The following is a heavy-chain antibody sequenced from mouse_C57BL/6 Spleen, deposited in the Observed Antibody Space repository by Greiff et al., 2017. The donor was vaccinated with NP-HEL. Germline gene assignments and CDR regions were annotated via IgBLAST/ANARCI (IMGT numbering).Heavy chain of an antibody. V-gene: IGHV1-82*01. Sequence: QVQLQQSGPELVKPGASVKISCKASGYAFSSSWMNWVKQRPGKGLEWIGRIYPGDGDTNYNGKFKGKATLTADKSSSTAYMQLSSLTSEDSAVYFCAREDGYHYWGQGTTLTVSS. CDR3: AREDGYHY. J-gene: IGHJ2*01. D-gene: IGHD2-3*01. CDR2: IYPGDGDT. CDR1: GYAFSSSW.